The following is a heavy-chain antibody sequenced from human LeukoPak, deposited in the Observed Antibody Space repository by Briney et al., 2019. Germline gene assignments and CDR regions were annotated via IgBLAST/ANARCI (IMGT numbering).Heavy chain of an antibody. CDR2: IYTNGST. CDR1: GGSFSGYY. D-gene: IGHD6-13*01. Sequence: SETLSLTCAVYGGSFSGYYWSWIRQPAGKGLEWIGRIYTNGSTNYNPSLKSRVTISVDTSKNQFSLKLSSVTAADTAVYYCASSSSWSFFDYWGQGTLVTVSS. CDR3: ASSSSWSFFDY. J-gene: IGHJ4*02. V-gene: IGHV4-59*10.